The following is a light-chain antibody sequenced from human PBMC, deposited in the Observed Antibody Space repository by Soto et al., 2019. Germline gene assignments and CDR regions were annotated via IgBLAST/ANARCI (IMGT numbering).Light chain of an antibody. J-gene: IGKJ1*01. CDR1: QNVDTD. V-gene: IGKV3-15*01. CDR2: SAS. CDR3: QQSNTWRT. Sequence: EIVMTQSPDTLSVSPGERATLSCRASQNVDTDLAWYQQRPGQAPRLLIFSASRRATGTPARFSGSGSGTEFTLTINSLPSEDFAVYYCQQSNTWRTFGQGTKVEV.